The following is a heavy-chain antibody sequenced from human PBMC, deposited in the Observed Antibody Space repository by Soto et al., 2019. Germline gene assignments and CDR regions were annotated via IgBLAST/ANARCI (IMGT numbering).Heavy chain of an antibody. CDR1: GEPLSNYF. CDR3: ARARGYHYVWGSYRSPRFDY. CDR2: INHRGST. D-gene: IGHD3-16*02. V-gene: IGHV4-34*01. J-gene: IGHJ4*02. Sequence: NPSETLSLTCAVYGEPLSNYFWSWIRQPPGKGLEWIGEINHRGSTNNNPSLKSRVTISIDTSKNQFSLKLSSVTAADTAVYYCARARGYHYVWGSYRSPRFDYWGQGTPVTVSS.